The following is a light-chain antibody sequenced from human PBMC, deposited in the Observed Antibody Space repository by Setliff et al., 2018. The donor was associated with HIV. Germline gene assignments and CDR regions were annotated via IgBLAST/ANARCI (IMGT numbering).Light chain of an antibody. J-gene: IGLJ1*01. V-gene: IGLV2-23*02. CDR2: EVT. CDR1: SSDVGNYNL. CDR3: CSYAGSGTFYV. Sequence: QSVLTQPASVSGSPGQSITISCSGTSSDVGNYNLVSWYQQPPGKAPKLMVYEVTKRPLGVSTRFSGSKSGNTASLTISGLLAEDEADYYCCSYAGSGTFYVFGTGTKV.